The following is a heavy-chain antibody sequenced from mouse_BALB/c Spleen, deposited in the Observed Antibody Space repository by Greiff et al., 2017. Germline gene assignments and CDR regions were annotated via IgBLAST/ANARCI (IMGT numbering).Heavy chain of an antibody. CDR3: ARDEPFDY. CDR1: GFTFSDYY. V-gene: IGHV5-4*02. CDR2: ISDGGSYT. J-gene: IGHJ2*01. Sequence: DVKLVESGGGLVKPGGSLKLSCAASGFTFSDYYMYWVRQTPEKRLEWVATISDGGSYTYYPDSVKGRFTISRDNAKNNLYLQMSSLKSEDTAMYYCARDEPFDYWGQGTTLTVSS.